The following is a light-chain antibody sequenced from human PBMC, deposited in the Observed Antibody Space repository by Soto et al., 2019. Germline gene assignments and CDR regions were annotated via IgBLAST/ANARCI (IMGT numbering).Light chain of an antibody. Sequence: QSVLTQPPSFSGTPGQRVAISCSGSSSNIGSNNVNWYQQLPGRAPKLVIYSNNQRPSGIPDRFSGSRSGTSASLAISGLQSEDEGDYYCSAWDDNLSAQLFGGGTKVTVL. CDR1: SSNIGSNN. CDR2: SNN. CDR3: SAWDDNLSAQL. J-gene: IGLJ3*02. V-gene: IGLV1-44*01.